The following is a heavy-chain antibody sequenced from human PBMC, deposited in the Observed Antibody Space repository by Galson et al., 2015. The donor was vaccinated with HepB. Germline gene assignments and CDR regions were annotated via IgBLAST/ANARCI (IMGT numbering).Heavy chain of an antibody. CDR1: GYTLTELS. Sequence: SVKVSCKVSGYTLTELSMHWVRQAPGKGLEWMGGFDPEDGETIYAQKFQGRVTMTEDTSTDTAYMELSSLRSEDTAVYYCASVPAAMPPVYYYYGMDVWGQGTTVTVSS. CDR2: FDPEDGET. J-gene: IGHJ6*02. D-gene: IGHD2-2*01. CDR3: ASVPAAMPPVYYYYGMDV. V-gene: IGHV1-24*01.